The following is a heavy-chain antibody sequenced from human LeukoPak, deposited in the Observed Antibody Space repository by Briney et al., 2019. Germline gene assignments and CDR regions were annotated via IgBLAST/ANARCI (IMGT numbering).Heavy chain of an antibody. CDR2: ISSSGSTI. J-gene: IGHJ4*02. CDR1: GFTFSSYE. V-gene: IGHV3-48*03. D-gene: IGHD5-18*01. Sequence: PGGSLRLSCAASGFTFSSYEMNWVRQAPGKGLEWVSYISSSGSTIYYADSVKGRFTISRDNAKNSLYLQMNSLRAEDTAVYYCARVYSYGPHFDYWGQGTLVTVSS. CDR3: ARVYSYGPHFDY.